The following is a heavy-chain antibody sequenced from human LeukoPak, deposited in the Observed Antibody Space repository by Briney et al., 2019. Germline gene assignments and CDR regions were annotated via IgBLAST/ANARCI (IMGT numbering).Heavy chain of an antibody. Sequence: ASVKVSCKASGYTFTSYYMRWVRQAPGQGLEWMGIINPSGGSTSYAQKFQGRVTITRDTSTSTVYMELSSLRSEDTAVYYCCYDSSGYYDYWGQGTLVTVSS. CDR1: GYTFTSYY. CDR2: INPSGGST. CDR3: CYDSSGYYDY. V-gene: IGHV1-46*01. D-gene: IGHD3-22*01. J-gene: IGHJ4*02.